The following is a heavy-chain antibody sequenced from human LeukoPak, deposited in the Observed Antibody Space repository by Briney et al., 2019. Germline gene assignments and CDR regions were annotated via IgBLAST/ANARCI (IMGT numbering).Heavy chain of an antibody. CDR2: IYTSGST. Sequence: PSETLSLTCTVSGGSMSSGSYYWSWIRQPAGKGLEWIGRIYTSGSTNYNPSLKSRVTISVDTSKNQFSLKLSSVTAADTAVYYCARLSAYYYDSSGYYRGFDYWGQGTLVTVSS. V-gene: IGHV4-61*02. J-gene: IGHJ4*02. CDR3: ARLSAYYYDSSGYYRGFDY. D-gene: IGHD3-22*01. CDR1: GGSMSSGSYY.